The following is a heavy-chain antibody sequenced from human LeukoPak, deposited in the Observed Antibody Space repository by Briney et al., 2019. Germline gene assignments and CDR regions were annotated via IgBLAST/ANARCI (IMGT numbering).Heavy chain of an antibody. D-gene: IGHD3-10*01. Sequence: GGSLRLSCAASGFTFSSYAMTWVRQAPGKGLEWVSAISGSGGSTYYADSVKGRFTISRDNSKNTLYLQMNSLRAEDTAVYYCAKKGYYGSGSYYLSYPLDYWGQGTLVTVSS. V-gene: IGHV3-23*01. J-gene: IGHJ4*02. CDR2: ISGSGGST. CDR3: AKKGYYGSGSYYLSYPLDY. CDR1: GFTFSSYA.